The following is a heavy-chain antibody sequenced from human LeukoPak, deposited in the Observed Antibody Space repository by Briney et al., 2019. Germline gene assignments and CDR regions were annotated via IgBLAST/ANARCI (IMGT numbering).Heavy chain of an antibody. CDR1: GGSFSGYY. D-gene: IGHD6-13*01. CDR3: ASQESSSIAAAGNQGMDV. V-gene: IGHV4-34*01. Sequence: PSETLSLTCAVYGGSFSGYYWSWIRQPPGKGLEWIGEINHSGSTNYNPSLKSRVTISVDTSKNQFSLKLSSVTAADTAVYYCASQESSSIAAAGNQGMDVWGQGTTVTVSS. CDR2: INHSGST. J-gene: IGHJ6*02.